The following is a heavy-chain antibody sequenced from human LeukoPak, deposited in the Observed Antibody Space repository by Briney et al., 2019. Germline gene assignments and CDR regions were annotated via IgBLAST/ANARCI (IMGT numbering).Heavy chain of an antibody. J-gene: IGHJ4*02. D-gene: IGHD3-3*01. V-gene: IGHV4-30-4*08. CDR1: GGSISSGDYY. CDR3: ARVRERYYDFWSGSSRYYFDY. Sequence: SETLSLTCTVSGGSISSGDYYWSWIRQPPGKGLEWIGYIYYSGSTYYNPSLKSRVTISVDTSKNQFSLKLSSVTAADTAVYYCARVRERYYDFWSGSSRYYFDYWGQGTLVTVSS. CDR2: IYYSGST.